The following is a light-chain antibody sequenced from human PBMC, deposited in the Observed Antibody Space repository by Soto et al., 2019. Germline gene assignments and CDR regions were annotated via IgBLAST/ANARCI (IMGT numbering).Light chain of an antibody. CDR1: NSDFTTSNY. J-gene: IGLJ1*01. CDR2: EVN. Sequence: QSLLTQPPSASGSPGQSVTISCTGTNSDFTTSNYLSWNQQHQSKAPKLLIHEVNKRPSGVRDRFSGSKSGNTASLIVSGLQAEDEAEYYCSSSAGSNNLLFGIGTKVTAL. V-gene: IGLV2-8*01. CDR3: SSSAGSNNLL.